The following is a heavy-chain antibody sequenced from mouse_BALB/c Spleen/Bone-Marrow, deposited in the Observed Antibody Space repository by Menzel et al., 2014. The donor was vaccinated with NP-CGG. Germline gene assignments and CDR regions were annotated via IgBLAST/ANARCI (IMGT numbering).Heavy chain of an antibody. CDR1: GYSITSDYA. CDR2: ISYSGST. V-gene: IGHV3-2*02. CDR3: AREGDYYGSSFDY. D-gene: IGHD1-1*01. Sequence: VQLKQSGPGLGKPSQTLSLTCTVTGYSITSDYAWNWIRQFPGNKLEWMGYISYSGSTSYNPSLKSRISITRDTSKNQFFLQLNSVTTEDTATYYCAREGDYYGSSFDYWGQGNTLTVSS. J-gene: IGHJ2*01.